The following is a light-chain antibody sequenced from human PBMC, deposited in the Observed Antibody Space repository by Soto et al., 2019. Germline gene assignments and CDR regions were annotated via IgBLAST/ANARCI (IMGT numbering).Light chain of an antibody. CDR3: QQGTDWPPGT. CDR1: QSVSSN. CDR2: DAS. Sequence: EIVMTQSPATLSVSPGERATLSCRASQSVSSNLAWYQQKPGQAPRLLIYDASNRASGIPARFRGSGSGTDFTLTISSLEPEDLAVYYCQQGTDWPPGTFGQGTKVEIK. V-gene: IGKV3-11*01. J-gene: IGKJ1*01.